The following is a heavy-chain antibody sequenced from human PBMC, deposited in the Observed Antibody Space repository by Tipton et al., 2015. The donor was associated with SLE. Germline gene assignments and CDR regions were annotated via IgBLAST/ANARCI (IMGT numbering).Heavy chain of an antibody. D-gene: IGHD3-3*01. CDR1: GYTFSSHA. J-gene: IGHJ4*02. V-gene: IGHV7-4-1*02. CDR2: ISTKSGSP. CDR3: ARDQGWSFDY. Sequence: HSGPEVKKPGASVKVSCKASGYTFSSHAVNWVRQAPGQGLEWMGWISTKSGSPTYAQDLTGRFVFSLDTSVSTAYLQISSLKTEDTAVYYCARDQGWSFDYWGQGTLVTVSS.